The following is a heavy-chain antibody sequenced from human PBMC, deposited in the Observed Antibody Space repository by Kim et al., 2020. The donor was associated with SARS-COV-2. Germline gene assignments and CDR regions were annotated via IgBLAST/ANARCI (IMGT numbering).Heavy chain of an antibody. CDR2: INSDGSST. V-gene: IGHV3-74*01. CDR1: GFTFSTYW. CDR3: ARPTPGGGDWFQD. J-gene: IGHJ4*02. Sequence: GGSLRLSCAASGFTFSTYWMHWVRQAPGKGLVWVSRINSDGSSTYYADPVKGRFTISRDNAKKTLYLQMNSLRAEDTAVYYCARPTPGGGDWFQDWGQGT. D-gene: IGHD3-9*01.